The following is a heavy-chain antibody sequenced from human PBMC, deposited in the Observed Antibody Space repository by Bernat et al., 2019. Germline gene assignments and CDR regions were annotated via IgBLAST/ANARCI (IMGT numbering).Heavy chain of an antibody. V-gene: IGHV3-53*02. CDR3: ASISMVQGSYYYYCMDV. CDR1: GFTVSSNY. D-gene: IGHD3-10*01. J-gene: IGHJ6*03. Sequence: EVQLVETGGGLIQPGGSLRLSCAASGFTVSSNYMSWVRQAPGKGLEWGSVIYSGCSTYYADSVKCRFTISRNNSKNTLYLQMNSLRAEDTAVYYCASISMVQGSYYYYCMDVWGKGTTVTVSS. CDR2: IYSGCST.